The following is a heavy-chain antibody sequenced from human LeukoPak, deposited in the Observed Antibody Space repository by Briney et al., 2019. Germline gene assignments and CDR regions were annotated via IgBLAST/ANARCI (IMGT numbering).Heavy chain of an antibody. D-gene: IGHD2-21*01. CDR2: IKEDGSQK. J-gene: IGHJ4*02. Sequence: GGSLRLSCAASGFTFSTFSRSWMSWVRQAPGKGLEWVANIKEDGSQKYYVDSVKGRFTISRDNAKNALYLQMNSLRAEDTAVYYCARVAWPHYFDYWGQGTLVTVSS. V-gene: IGHV3-7*01. CDR3: ARVAWPHYFDY. CDR1: GFTFSTFSRSW.